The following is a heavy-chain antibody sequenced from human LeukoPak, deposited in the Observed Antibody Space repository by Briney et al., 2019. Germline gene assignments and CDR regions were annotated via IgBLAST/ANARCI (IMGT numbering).Heavy chain of an antibody. D-gene: IGHD6-13*01. CDR2: INPNSGGT. CDR3: ASVWYSSSWYSDY. J-gene: IGHJ4*02. CDR1: GYTFTGYY. V-gene: IGHV1-2*02. Sequence: ASVKVSCKASGYTFTGYYMHWVRQAPGQGLEWMGWINPNSGGTNYAEKFQGRVTMTRDTSISTAYMEMSSLRSEDTAVYYCASVWYSSSWYSDYWGQGTLVTVSS.